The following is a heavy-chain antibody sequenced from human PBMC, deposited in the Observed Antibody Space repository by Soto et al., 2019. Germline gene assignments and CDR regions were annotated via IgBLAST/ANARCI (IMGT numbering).Heavy chain of an antibody. CDR3: AKERSGSYDY. CDR1: GFTFSSYA. Sequence: PGGSLRLSCAGSGFTFSSYAMSWVRQAPGKGLEWVSLISDSGDSTYYADSVKGRFTISRDNSKNTLYLQMNSLRAEDTAVYYCAKERSGSYDYWGQGTLVTSPQ. J-gene: IGHJ4*02. D-gene: IGHD1-26*01. V-gene: IGHV3-23*01. CDR2: ISDSGDST.